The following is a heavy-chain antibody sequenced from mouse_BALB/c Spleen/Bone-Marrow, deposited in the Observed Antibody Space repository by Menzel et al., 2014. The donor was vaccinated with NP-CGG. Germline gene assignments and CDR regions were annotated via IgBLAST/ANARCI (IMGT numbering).Heavy chain of an antibody. CDR2: INPCNGGT. Sequence: QVQLQQSGAELVKPGASVKLSCKTSGYTFTNYYIYWVKQRPGQGLEWIGEINPCNGGTNFNERFKSKATLTVDKSSTTAYILLTSLTSEDSAVYYCARGSPYWGQGTLVTVSA. CDR1: GYTFTNYY. D-gene: IGHD6-2*01. CDR3: ARGSPY. V-gene: IGHV1S81*02. J-gene: IGHJ3*01.